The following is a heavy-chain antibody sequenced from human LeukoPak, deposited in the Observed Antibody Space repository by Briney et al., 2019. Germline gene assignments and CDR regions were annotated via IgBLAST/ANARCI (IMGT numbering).Heavy chain of an antibody. J-gene: IGHJ5*02. V-gene: IGHV3-23*01. CDR1: GFTFSNYA. D-gene: IGHD2-15*01. CDR2: ISASTSTT. CDR3: AKSKEDCCGSFDH. Sequence: PGGSLRLSCAASGFTFSNYAMSWVRQAPEKGLEWVSSISASTSTTYYADSVRGRFTISRDISKNTLYLQMNSLRVEDTAIYYCAKSKEDCCGSFDHWGQGTLVTVSS.